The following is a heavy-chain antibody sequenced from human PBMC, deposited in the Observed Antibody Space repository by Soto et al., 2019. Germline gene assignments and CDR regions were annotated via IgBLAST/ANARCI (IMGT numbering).Heavy chain of an antibody. CDR2: IHYSGST. CDR1: GGSISSGGYY. CDR3: ASSDNALVLRGLDV. V-gene: IGHV4-30-4*01. D-gene: IGHD2-8*02. Sequence: PSETLSLTCTVSGGSISSGGYYWSWIRQPPGKGLEWIGYIHYSGSTYYKPSLKSRVAISVDTSKNQFSLKLSSVTAADTAVYYCASSDNALVLRGLDVWGQGPTVT. J-gene: IGHJ6*02.